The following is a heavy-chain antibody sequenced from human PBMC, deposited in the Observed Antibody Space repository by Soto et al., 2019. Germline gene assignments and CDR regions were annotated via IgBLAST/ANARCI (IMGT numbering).Heavy chain of an antibody. Sequence: QVQLVQSGAEVKKPGASVKVSCKASGYTFTSYGISWVRQAPGQGLEWMGWISAYNGNTNYAQKLQVRVTMTTDTSTSTAYMELRSLRSDDTAVYYWARLQYSGSYYSPLYYFDYWGQGTLVTVSS. V-gene: IGHV1-18*01. J-gene: IGHJ4*02. CDR2: ISAYNGNT. CDR1: GYTFTSYG. D-gene: IGHD1-26*01. CDR3: ARLQYSGSYYSPLYYFDY.